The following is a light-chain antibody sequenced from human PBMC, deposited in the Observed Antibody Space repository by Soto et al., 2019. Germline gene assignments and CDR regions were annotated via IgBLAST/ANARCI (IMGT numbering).Light chain of an antibody. CDR3: QQYNNWPRAT. CDR2: RTS. V-gene: IGKV3-15*01. Sequence: EIVMTQSPATLSVSPGERATLSCRASQSISGNLAWYQQKPGQAPRLLMFRTSTRATGFPARFSGSGSGTEFNLTISSLQPEDFAIYYCQQYNNWPRATFGGGTKVDIK. J-gene: IGKJ4*01. CDR1: QSISGN.